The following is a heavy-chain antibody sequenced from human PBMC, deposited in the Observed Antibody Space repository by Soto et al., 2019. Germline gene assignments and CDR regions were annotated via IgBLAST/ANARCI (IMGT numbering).Heavy chain of an antibody. CDR1: GFTFSSHP. V-gene: IGHV3-74*01. CDR3: ARVSSGPGLFDC. Sequence: GGSLRLSCAASGFTFSSHPMSRVRQVPGKGLVWVSRITSDGSSTIYSDSVKGRFTISRDNAKSALYLQMNSLRAEDTAVYYCARVSSGPGLFDCWGQGTLVTVSS. D-gene: IGHD6-25*01. CDR2: ITSDGSST. J-gene: IGHJ4*02.